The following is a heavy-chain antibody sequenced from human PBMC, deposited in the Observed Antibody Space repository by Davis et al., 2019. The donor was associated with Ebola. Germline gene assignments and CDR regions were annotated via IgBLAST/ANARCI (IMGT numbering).Heavy chain of an antibody. CDR3: ARAIYYYDSSGYSDY. Sequence: AASVKVSCKTSGSTLSNSAISWVRQAPGQGLEWMGGFIPIFGTVTYAQKFQGRVTITADASTSTVYMELSSLRSADTAVYYCARAIYYYDSSGYSDYWGQGTLVTVSS. CDR2: FIPIFGTV. V-gene: IGHV1-69*13. J-gene: IGHJ4*02. D-gene: IGHD3-22*01. CDR1: GSTLSNSA.